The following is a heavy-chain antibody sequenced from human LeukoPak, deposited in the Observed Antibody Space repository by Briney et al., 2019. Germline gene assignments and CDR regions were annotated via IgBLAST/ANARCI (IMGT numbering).Heavy chain of an antibody. D-gene: IGHD1-26*01. CDR3: VRDGANWEEPNDAFDT. V-gene: IGHV4-4*07. CDR1: GASITSCY. Sequence: SETLSLTCAVSGASITSCYWSWVRQSAGKGLEWIGRLYTTGPTNYNPSLKSRVTMSGDSSKNQLSLTLTSVTAADTAVYYCVRDGANWEEPNDAFDTWGQGTLVSVSS. CDR2: LYTTGPT. J-gene: IGHJ3*02.